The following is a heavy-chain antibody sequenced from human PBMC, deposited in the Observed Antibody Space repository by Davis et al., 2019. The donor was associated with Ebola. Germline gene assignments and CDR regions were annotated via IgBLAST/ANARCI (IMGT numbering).Heavy chain of an antibody. V-gene: IGHV1-18*01. CDR3: ARVAETYCSSTSCPAYYYMDV. J-gene: IGHJ6*03. CDR2: ISAYNGNT. CDR1: GYTFTSYG. D-gene: IGHD2-2*01. Sequence: ASVKVSCKASGYTFTSYGISWVRQAPGQGLEWMGWISAYNGNTNYAQKLQGRVTMTTDTSTSTAYMELRSLRSDDTAVYYCARVAETYCSSTSCPAYYYMDVWGKGTTVTVSS.